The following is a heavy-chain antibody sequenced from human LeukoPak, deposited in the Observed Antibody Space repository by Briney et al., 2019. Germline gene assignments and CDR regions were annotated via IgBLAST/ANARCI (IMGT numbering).Heavy chain of an antibody. CDR3: ARDAYAPNYYYYGMDV. D-gene: IGHD4-17*01. V-gene: IGHV3-7*01. CDR1: GFTFSSYW. J-gene: IGHJ6*02. Sequence: QPGGSLRLSCAASGFTFSSYWMSWVRQAPGKGLEWVADIKQDGSEKYYVDSVKGRFTISRDNAMNSLYLQMNSLRAEDTAVYYCARDAYAPNYYYYGMDVWGQGTTVTVSS. CDR2: IKQDGSEK.